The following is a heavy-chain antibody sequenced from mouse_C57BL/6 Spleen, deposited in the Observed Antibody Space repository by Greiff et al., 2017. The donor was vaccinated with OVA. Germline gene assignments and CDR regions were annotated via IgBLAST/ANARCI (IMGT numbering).Heavy chain of an antibody. Sequence: EVQRVESEGGLVQPGRSMKLSCTASGFTFSDYYMAWVRQVPEKGLEWVANLNSDGSSTYYLESLKSRFTISRDNAKNIRYLQMSSLKSEDTATYYSAREQLLYAMDYWGQGTSVTVSS. D-gene: IGHD4-1*02. CDR2: LNSDGSST. J-gene: IGHJ4*01. V-gene: IGHV5-16*01. CDR1: GFTFSDYY. CDR3: AREQLLYAMDY.